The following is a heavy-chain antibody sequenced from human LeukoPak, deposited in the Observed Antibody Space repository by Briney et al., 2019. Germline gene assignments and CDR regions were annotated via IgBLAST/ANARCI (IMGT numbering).Heavy chain of an antibody. V-gene: IGHV3-21*01. CDR2: ISSSSYI. D-gene: IGHD6-19*01. CDR1: GFTFSSNS. J-gene: IGHJ4*02. Sequence: GGSLRLSCAASGFTFSSNSMNWVRQAPGKGLEWVSSISSSSYIYYADSVKGRFTISRDNAKNSLYLQMNSLRAEDTAVYYCARGDSGWYEYYFDYWGQGTLVTVSS. CDR3: ARGDSGWYEYYFDY.